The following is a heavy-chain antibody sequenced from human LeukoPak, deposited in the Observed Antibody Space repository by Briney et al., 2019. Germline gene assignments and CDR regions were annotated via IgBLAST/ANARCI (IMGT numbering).Heavy chain of an antibody. J-gene: IGHJ5*02. Sequence: GGSLRLSCAASGFTFSNYWMAWVRQAPGKGLEWVANIKQDGSEKNYVDSVKGRFTISRDNAKNSLYLQMNSLGAEDSAVYYCARDNGGNLDLWGQGTLVTVSS. D-gene: IGHD4-23*01. V-gene: IGHV3-7*01. CDR3: ARDNGGNLDL. CDR2: IKQDGSEK. CDR1: GFTFSNYW.